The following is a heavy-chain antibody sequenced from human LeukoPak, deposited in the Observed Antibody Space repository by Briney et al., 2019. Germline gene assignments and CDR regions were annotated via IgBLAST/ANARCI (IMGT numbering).Heavy chain of an antibody. CDR3: ARMYSSGWYGDY. Sequence: ASVKVSCKASGGTFSSYAISWVRQAPGQGLEWMGGIIPIFGTANYAQKFQGRVTITTDESTSTAYMELSSLRSEDTAVYYCARMYSSGWYGDYWGQGTLVTVPS. CDR2: IIPIFGTA. CDR1: GGTFSSYA. J-gene: IGHJ4*02. D-gene: IGHD6-19*01. V-gene: IGHV1-69*05.